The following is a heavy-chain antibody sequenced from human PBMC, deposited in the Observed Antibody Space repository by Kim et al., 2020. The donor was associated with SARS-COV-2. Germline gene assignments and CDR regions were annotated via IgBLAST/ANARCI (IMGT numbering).Heavy chain of an antibody. Sequence: GGSLRHSCAASGFTFSSYEMNWVRQAPGKGLEWVSYISTSGNTIYYADSVQGRFTISRDNGKNSLYLQMNGLRAEDTALYYCARYCSSTSCYIGGRYYYYMDVWGEGTTVTVSS. CDR1: GFTFSSYE. J-gene: IGHJ6*03. V-gene: IGHV3-48*03. CDR2: ISTSGNTI. CDR3: ARYCSSTSCYIGGRYYYYMDV. D-gene: IGHD2-2*02.